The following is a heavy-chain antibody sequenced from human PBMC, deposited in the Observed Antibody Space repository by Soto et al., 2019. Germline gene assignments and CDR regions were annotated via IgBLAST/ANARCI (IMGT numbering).Heavy chain of an antibody. Sequence: EVQLVESGGGLVQPGGSLRLSCAASGFTFSSYEMHWVRQATGKGLEWVSAIGTAGDTYYPGSVKGRFTISRENAKNSLYLQMNSLRAGDTAVYYCARAGLGSSRYRYFDLWGRGTLVTVSS. CDR2: IGTAGDT. CDR3: ARAGLGSSRYRYFDL. D-gene: IGHD6-13*01. J-gene: IGHJ2*01. V-gene: IGHV3-13*01. CDR1: GFTFSSYE.